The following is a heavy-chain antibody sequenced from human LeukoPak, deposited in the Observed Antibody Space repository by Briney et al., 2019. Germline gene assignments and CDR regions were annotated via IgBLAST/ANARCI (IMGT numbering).Heavy chain of an antibody. CDR2: IYYSGST. CDR1: GGSISSSSYY. J-gene: IGHJ4*02. Sequence: SETLSLTCAVSGGSISSSSYYWGWIRQPPGKGLEWIGSIYYSGSTYYNPSLKSRVTISVDTSENQFSLKLSSVTAADTAVYYCARSVKAASDYWGQGTLVTVSS. CDR3: ARSVKAASDY. V-gene: IGHV4-39*07. D-gene: IGHD6-25*01.